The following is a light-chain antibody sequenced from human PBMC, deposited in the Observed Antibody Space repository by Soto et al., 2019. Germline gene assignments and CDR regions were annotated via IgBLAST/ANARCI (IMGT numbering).Light chain of an antibody. V-gene: IGLV2-11*01. CDR1: SSNVGGYNY. CDR2: DVT. J-gene: IGLJ3*02. CDR3: CSYAGTYTWV. Sequence: QSALTQPRSVSGSPGQSVTISCTGTSSNVGGYNYVSWYQHHPGKAPKLIIYDVTSRPSGVPARFSGSKSGSTASLTISGLQAEDEADYYCCSYAGTYTWVFGGGTQLTVL.